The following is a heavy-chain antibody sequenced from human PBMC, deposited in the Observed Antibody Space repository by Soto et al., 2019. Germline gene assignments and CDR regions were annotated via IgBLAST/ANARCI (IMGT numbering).Heavy chain of an antibody. CDR2: IRSKANSYAT. CDR3: TRHVDAQGSWYVHFDY. CDR1: GFTFSGSA. J-gene: IGHJ4*02. Sequence: GGSLRLSCAASGFTFSGSAMHWVRQASGKGLEWVGRIRSKANSYATAYAASVKGRFTISRDDSKNTAYLQMNSLKTEDTAVYYCTRHVDAQGSWYVHFDYWGQGTLVTVSS. D-gene: IGHD6-13*01. V-gene: IGHV3-73*01.